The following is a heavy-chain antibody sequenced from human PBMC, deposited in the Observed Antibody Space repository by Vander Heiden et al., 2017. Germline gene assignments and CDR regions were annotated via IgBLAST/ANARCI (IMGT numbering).Heavy chain of an antibody. CDR3: ARGNGHTYGYFDY. Sequence: QVQLVESGGGVVQTGRSLRPSCAASGLTCSTYGMHWVRQAPGKGLEWVTVIWFDGGDKYYADSVKGRFTISRDNSKNTLSLQMNSLRAEDTAVYYCARGNGHTYGYFDYWGQGTLVTVSS. CDR1: GLTCSTYG. J-gene: IGHJ4*02. CDR2: IWFDGGDK. V-gene: IGHV3-33*01. D-gene: IGHD5-18*01.